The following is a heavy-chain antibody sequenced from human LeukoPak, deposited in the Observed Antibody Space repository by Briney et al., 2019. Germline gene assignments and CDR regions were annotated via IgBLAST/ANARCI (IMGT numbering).Heavy chain of an antibody. CDR3: AKDPEYDSSGSWRYGPFDY. Sequence: PGGSLRLSCAASGFTFSSYAMSWVRQAPGKGLEWVSAISGSGGSTYYADSVKGRFTISRDNSKNTLYLQMNSLRAEDTAVYYCAKDPEYDSSGSWRYGPFDYWGQGTLVTVSS. D-gene: IGHD3-22*01. CDR1: GFTFSSYA. CDR2: ISGSGGST. V-gene: IGHV3-23*01. J-gene: IGHJ4*02.